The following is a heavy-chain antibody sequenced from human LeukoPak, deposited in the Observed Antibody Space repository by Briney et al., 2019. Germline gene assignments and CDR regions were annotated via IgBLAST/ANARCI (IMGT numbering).Heavy chain of an antibody. V-gene: IGHV3-23*01. J-gene: IGHJ4*02. CDR3: AKGARYYYGSGSFEIDY. CDR1: RFTFSSYA. D-gene: IGHD3-10*01. CDR2: ISGSGGST. Sequence: GGSLRLSCAASRFTFSSYAMSWVRQAPGKGLEWVSAISGSGGSTYYADSVKGRFTISRDNSKNTLFLQMNSLRAEDTAVYYCAKGARYYYGSGSFEIDYWGQGTLVTVSS.